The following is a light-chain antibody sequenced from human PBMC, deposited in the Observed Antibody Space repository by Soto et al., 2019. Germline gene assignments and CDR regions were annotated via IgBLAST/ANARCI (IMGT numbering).Light chain of an antibody. J-gene: IGKJ2*01. CDR3: QQYGSSPST. CDR2: GAS. V-gene: IGKV3-20*01. Sequence: EIVLTQSPGTLSLSPGERATLSCRASQSVSSSYLAWYQQKPGQAPRLLMYGASSRATGIPVRFSGSGSGTDFALTISRLEPEDSAVYYCQQYGSSPSTFGQGTKLEIK. CDR1: QSVSSSY.